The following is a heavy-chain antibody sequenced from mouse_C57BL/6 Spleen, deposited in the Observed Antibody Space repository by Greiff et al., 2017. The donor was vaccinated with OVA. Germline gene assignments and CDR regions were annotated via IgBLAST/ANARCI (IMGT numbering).Heavy chain of an antibody. CDR1: GYTFTSYG. D-gene: IGHD3-2*02. CDR2: IYPRSGNT. Sequence: VQLQQSGAELARPGASVKLSCKASGYTFTSYGISWVKQRTGQGLEWIGEIYPRSGNTYYNEKFKGKATLTADKSSSTAYLELRSLTSEDSAVYLCAREGGDSSGFAYWGQGTLVTVSA. CDR3: AREGGDSSGFAY. V-gene: IGHV1-81*01. J-gene: IGHJ3*01.